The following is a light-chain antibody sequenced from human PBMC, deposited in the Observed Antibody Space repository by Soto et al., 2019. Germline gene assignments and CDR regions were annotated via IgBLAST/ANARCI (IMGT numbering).Light chain of an antibody. J-gene: IGLJ3*02. CDR3: QSYDSSLSGSGV. Sequence: QAVVTQPPSVSGAPGQRVTISCTGSSSNIGAGYDVHWYQQLPGTAPKLLIYANSNRPSGVPERFSGSKSGTSASLAITGLQAEDEADDYCQSYDSSLSGSGVFGGGTKLTVL. CDR1: SSNIGAGYD. V-gene: IGLV1-40*01. CDR2: ANS.